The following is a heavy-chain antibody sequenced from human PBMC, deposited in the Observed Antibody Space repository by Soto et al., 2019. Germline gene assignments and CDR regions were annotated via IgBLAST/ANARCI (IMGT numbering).Heavy chain of an antibody. J-gene: IGHJ6*02. Sequence: ASVKVSCKASGYTFTGYYMHWVRQAPGQGLEWMGWINPNSGGTNYAQKFQGWVTMPRDTSISTAYMELSRLRSDDTAVYYCARGTAMAGALKYGMDVWGQGTTVTVSS. CDR2: INPNSGGT. D-gene: IGHD5-18*01. CDR1: GYTFTGYY. CDR3: ARGTAMAGALKYGMDV. V-gene: IGHV1-2*04.